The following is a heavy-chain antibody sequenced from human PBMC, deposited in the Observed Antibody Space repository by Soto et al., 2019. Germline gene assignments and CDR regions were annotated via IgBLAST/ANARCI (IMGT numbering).Heavy chain of an antibody. J-gene: IGHJ3*02. Sequence: GGSLRLSCAVSGFICSSYDMSWVRQAPGKGLEWVSTILVGGSTHYEDAVKGRFTISRDASRNTVYLQMNSLTAGDTAVYYCAKATATSGGAFEIYGQGTVVTVSS. CDR1: GFICSSYD. CDR3: AKATATSGGAFEI. V-gene: IGHV3-23*01. D-gene: IGHD1-1*01. CDR2: ILVGGST.